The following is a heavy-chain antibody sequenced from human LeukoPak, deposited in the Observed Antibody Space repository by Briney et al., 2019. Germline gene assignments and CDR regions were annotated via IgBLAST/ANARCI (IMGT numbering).Heavy chain of an antibody. Sequence: GGSLRLSCAASGFTFSSYWMHWVRQAPGRGLVWVSRINSDGSSTSYADSVKGRLTISRDNAKNTLYLQMNSLRVEDTAVYYCARGDGYAQRDWGQGTLVTVPS. CDR3: ARGDGYAQRD. J-gene: IGHJ4*02. V-gene: IGHV3-74*01. CDR1: GFTFSSYW. CDR2: INSDGSST. D-gene: IGHD5-12*01.